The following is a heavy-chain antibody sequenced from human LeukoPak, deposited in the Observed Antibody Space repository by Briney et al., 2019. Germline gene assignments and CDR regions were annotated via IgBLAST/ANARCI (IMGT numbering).Heavy chain of an antibody. J-gene: IGHJ4*02. V-gene: IGHV1-69*04. CDR3: ARDLGCSSTSCYNHYFDY. CDR1: GGTFSSYA. Sequence: GASVKVSCKASGGTFSSYAISWVRQAPGQGLEWMGRIIPILGIANYAQKFQGRVTITADKSTSTAYMELSSLRSEDTAVYYCARDLGCSSTSCYNHYFDYWGQGTLVTVSS. D-gene: IGHD2-2*02. CDR2: IIPILGIA.